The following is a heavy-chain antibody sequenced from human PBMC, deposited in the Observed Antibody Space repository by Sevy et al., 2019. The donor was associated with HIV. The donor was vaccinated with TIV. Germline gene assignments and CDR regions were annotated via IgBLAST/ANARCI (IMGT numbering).Heavy chain of an antibody. Sequence: ASVKVSCKASGCTFTSYGITWVRQAPGQGLEWMGWISAYNGNTNYALKLQGRVTMTTDTSTSTAYMELRSLRSDDTAVYYCATGITGTSPYWGQGTLVTVSS. CDR2: ISAYNGNT. J-gene: IGHJ1*01. CDR1: GCTFTSYG. V-gene: IGHV1-18*01. CDR3: ATGITGTSPY. D-gene: IGHD1-20*01.